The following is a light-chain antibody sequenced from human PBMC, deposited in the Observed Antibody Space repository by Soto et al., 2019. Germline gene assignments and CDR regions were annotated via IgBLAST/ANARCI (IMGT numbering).Light chain of an antibody. V-gene: IGKV1-39*01. Sequence: DIQMTQSPSSLSASVERRSTINFRGSQDNYNFLNWDQQKPGKAPKLLIYAASSLQSGVPSRFSGSGSGTDFTLTISSLQPEDFATYYCQQSYSTPVTFGQGTKLEIK. J-gene: IGKJ2*01. CDR1: QDNYNF. CDR3: QQSYSTPVT. CDR2: AAS.